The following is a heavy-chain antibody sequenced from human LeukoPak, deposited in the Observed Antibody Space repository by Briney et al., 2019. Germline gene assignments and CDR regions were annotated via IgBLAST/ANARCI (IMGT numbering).Heavy chain of an antibody. Sequence: SETLSLTCPVSGGSISSYYWSWIRQPPGKGLEGVGYIYYSGSTNYNPSLKSRVTISVDMSKNQFSLKLSSVTAADTAVYYCARAPSYDSPSYYYYYGMDVWGQGTTVTVSS. CDR1: GGSISSYY. J-gene: IGHJ6*02. CDR2: IYYSGST. CDR3: ARAPSYDSPSYYYYYGMDV. V-gene: IGHV4-59*01. D-gene: IGHD3-22*01.